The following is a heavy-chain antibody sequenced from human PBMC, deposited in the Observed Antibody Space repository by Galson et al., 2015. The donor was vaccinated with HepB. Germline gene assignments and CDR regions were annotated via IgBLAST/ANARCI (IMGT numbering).Heavy chain of an antibody. CDR1: GYFISSGYY. CDR3: ARGWDYYGYFDY. CDR2: VFQSGIP. V-gene: IGHV4-38-2*01. Sequence: SCGVSGYFISSGYYWGWVRRPPGEGLEWIGTVFQSGIPHHNPSLKSRVTMSVDTSKNQFSLTLTSVTAADTAVYYCARGWDYYGYFDYWGQGLLVTVSS. J-gene: IGHJ4*02. D-gene: IGHD3-10*01.